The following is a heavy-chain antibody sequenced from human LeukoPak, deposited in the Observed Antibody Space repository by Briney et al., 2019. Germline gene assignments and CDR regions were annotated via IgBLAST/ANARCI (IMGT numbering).Heavy chain of an antibody. J-gene: IGHJ4*02. V-gene: IGHV3-23*01. CDR3: AKDQYYDSSGYFDY. Sequence: GGSLRLSCAASGFTFSSYAMSWVRQAPGKGLEWVSTISGSGASTYYADSVKGRFTISRDNSKNTLYLQMNSLRAEDTAVYYCAKDQYYDSSGYFDYWGQGTLVTVSS. CDR2: ISGSGAST. D-gene: IGHD3-22*01. CDR1: GFTFSSYA.